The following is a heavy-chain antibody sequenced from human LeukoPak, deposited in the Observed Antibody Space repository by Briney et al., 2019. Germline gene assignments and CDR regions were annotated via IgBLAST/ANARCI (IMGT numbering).Heavy chain of an antibody. D-gene: IGHD3-10*01. J-gene: IGHJ5*02. Sequence: ASVKVSCKTSGGTFLSHTFIWVRQAPGKGLEWMGKITPVIETANYAQTLQGRVSIYADKSTTTVYMDLSGLRPDDTAVYYCARVNLRGSNYNWFDPWGQGARVTVSS. V-gene: IGHV1-69*08. CDR1: GGTFLSHT. CDR2: ITPVIETA. CDR3: ARVNLRGSNYNWFDP.